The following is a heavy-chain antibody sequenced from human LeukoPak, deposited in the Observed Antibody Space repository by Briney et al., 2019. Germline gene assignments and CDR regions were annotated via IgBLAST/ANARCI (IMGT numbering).Heavy chain of an antibody. J-gene: IGHJ4*02. CDR3: AREFSGSNYGFPFDY. D-gene: IGHD1-26*01. V-gene: IGHV3-30*02. CDR2: IRYDGSDK. Sequence: GGSLRLSCAASGFTFTNYGMHWVRQAPGKGLEWVAFIRYDGSDKYYADSVKGRFTISRDNAKNSLYLQMNSLRAEDTAVYYCAREFSGSNYGFPFDYWGQGTLVTVSS. CDR1: GFTFTNYG.